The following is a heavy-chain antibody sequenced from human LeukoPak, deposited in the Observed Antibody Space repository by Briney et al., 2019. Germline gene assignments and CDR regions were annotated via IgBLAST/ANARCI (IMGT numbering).Heavy chain of an antibody. CDR2: ISWNSGSI. D-gene: IGHD3-22*01. CDR1: GFTFDGYA. V-gene: IGHV3-9*01. CDR3: AKEDREYYYDSSGYRYYFDY. J-gene: IGHJ4*02. Sequence: PGGSLRLSCAASGFTFDGYAMHWVRQAPGKGLEWVSGISWNSGSIGYADSVKGRFTISRDNAKNSLYLQMNSLRAEDTALYYCAKEDREYYYDSSGYRYYFDYWGQGTLVTVSS.